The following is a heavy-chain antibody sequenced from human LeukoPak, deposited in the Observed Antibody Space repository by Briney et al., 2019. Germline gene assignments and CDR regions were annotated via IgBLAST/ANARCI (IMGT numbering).Heavy chain of an antibody. CDR3: AKDQTDSGYSYGFPYFDY. D-gene: IGHD5-18*01. CDR1: GFTFSSYG. CDR2: ISYDGSNK. V-gene: IGHV3-30*18. J-gene: IGHJ4*02. Sequence: GGSLRLSCAASGFTFSSYGMHWVRRAPGKGLEWVAVISYDGSNKYYADSVKGRFTISRDNSKNTLYLQMNSLRAEDTAVYYCAKDQTDSGYSYGFPYFDYWGQGTLVTVSS.